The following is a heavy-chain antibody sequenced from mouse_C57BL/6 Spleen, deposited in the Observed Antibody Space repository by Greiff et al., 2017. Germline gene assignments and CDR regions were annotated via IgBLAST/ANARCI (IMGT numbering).Heavy chain of an antibody. CDR1: GYTFTSYW. Sequence: QVQLQQPGAELVRPGTSVKLSCKASGYTFTSYWMHWVKQRPGQGLEWIGVIDPSGGYTNYNQKFKGKATLTVDTSSSTAYLQLSSLTSEDSAVYYCAFITTVVAAYWYFDVWGTGTTVTVAS. J-gene: IGHJ1*03. CDR3: AFITTVVAAYWYFDV. D-gene: IGHD1-1*01. CDR2: IDPSGGYT. V-gene: IGHV1-59*01.